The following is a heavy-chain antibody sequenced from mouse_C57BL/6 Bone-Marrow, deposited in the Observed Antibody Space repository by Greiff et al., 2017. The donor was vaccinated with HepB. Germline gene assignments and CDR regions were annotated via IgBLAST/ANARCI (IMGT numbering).Heavy chain of an antibody. D-gene: IGHD1-3*01. CDR1: GYTFTDYY. CDR3: ARDPLNWPYSFDY. V-gene: IGHV1-26*01. Sequence: VQLQQSGPELVKPGASVKISCKASGYTFTDYYMNWVKQSHGKSLEWIGDINPNNGGTSYNQKFKGKATLTVDKSSSTAYMELRSLTSEDSAVYDCARDPLNWPYSFDYGGQGTTLTVSS. J-gene: IGHJ2*01. CDR2: INPNNGGT.